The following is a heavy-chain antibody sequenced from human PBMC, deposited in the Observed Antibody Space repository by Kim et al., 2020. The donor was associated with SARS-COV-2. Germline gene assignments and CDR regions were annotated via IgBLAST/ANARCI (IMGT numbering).Heavy chain of an antibody. D-gene: IGHD3-22*01. CDR1: GGSISSYY. V-gene: IGHV4-59*01. CDR2: IYYSGST. J-gene: IGHJ2*01. CDR3: ARVGEFGDYYDSSGAWYFDL. Sequence: SETLSLTCTVSGGSISSYYWSWIRQPPGKGLEWIGYIYYSGSTNYNPSLKSRVTISVDTSKNQFSLKLSSVTAADTAVYYCARVGEFGDYYDSSGAWYFDLWGRGTLVTVSS.